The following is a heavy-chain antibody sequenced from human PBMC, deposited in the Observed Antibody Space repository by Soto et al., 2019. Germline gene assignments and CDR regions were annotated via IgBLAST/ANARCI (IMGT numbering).Heavy chain of an antibody. J-gene: IGHJ5*02. V-gene: IGHV1-8*01. D-gene: IGHD2-2*01. CDR2: MNPNSGNT. Sequence: ASVKVSCKASGYTFTSYDINWVLQATGQGLEWMGWMNPNSGNTGYAQKFQGRVTITRNTSISTAYMELSSLRSEDTAVYYCARGRDIVVVPAAYNWFDPWGQGTLVTVS. CDR3: ARGRDIVVVPAAYNWFDP. CDR1: GYTFTSYD.